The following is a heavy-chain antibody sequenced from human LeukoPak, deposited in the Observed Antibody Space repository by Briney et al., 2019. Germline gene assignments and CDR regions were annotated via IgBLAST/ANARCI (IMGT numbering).Heavy chain of an antibody. CDR1: GYTFTGYY. CDR3: ARGAHYDFWSGPTNYYFDY. D-gene: IGHD3-3*01. CDR2: INPNSGGT. V-gene: IGHV1-2*02. J-gene: IGHJ4*02. Sequence: ASVKVSCKASGYTFTGYYMHWVRQAPGQGLEWMGWINPNSGGTNYAQKFQGRVTMTRDTSISTAYMELSRLRSDDTAVYYCARGAHYDFWSGPTNYYFDYWGQGNLVTVSS.